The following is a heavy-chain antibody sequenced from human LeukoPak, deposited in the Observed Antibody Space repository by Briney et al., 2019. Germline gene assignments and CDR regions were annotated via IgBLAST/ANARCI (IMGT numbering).Heavy chain of an antibody. CDR1: GGSISGFY. CDR2: ISYSGST. J-gene: IGHJ4*02. D-gene: IGHD3-10*01. CDR3: ARNYYGSGSYSYFEY. Sequence: PSETLSLTCTVSGGSISGFYWSWVRQPPGKRLEFIGYISYSGSTNYNPSLKSRLTISVDTSKNQFSLKLSSVTAADTAVYYCARNYYGSGSYSYFEYWGQGTLVTVSS. V-gene: IGHV4-59*12.